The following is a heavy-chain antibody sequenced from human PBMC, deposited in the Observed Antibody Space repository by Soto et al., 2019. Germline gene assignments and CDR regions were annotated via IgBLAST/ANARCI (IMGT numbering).Heavy chain of an antibody. CDR2: IKSKTDGGTT. J-gene: IGHJ4*02. V-gene: IGHV3-15*01. D-gene: IGHD6-6*01. CDR1: GFTFSNAW. Sequence: PGGSLRLSCAASGFTFSNAWLSWVRQAPGKGLEWVGRIKSKTDGGTTDYTAPVKGRFTIPRDDSKNTLYLQMNSLKIEDTAVYYCTTGSTSTKNYWGQGTLVTVSS. CDR3: TTGSTSTKNY.